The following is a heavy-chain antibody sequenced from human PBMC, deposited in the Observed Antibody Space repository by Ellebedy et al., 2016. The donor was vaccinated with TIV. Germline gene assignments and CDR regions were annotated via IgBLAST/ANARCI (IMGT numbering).Heavy chain of an antibody. CDR3: ARDLVIAAAGLPFDY. CDR2: ISAYNGNT. Sequence: AASVKVSCKASGYTFTSYAMHWVRQAPGQRLEWMGWISAYNGNTNYAQKLQGRVTMTTDTSTSTAYMELRSLRSDDTAVYYCARDLVIAAAGLPFDYWGQGTLVTVSS. J-gene: IGHJ4*02. CDR1: GYTFTSYA. V-gene: IGHV1-18*01. D-gene: IGHD6-13*01.